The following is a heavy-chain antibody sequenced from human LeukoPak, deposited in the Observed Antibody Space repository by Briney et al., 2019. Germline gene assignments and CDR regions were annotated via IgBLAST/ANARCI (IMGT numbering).Heavy chain of an antibody. Sequence: GGSLRLSCAATGFTFSSYNMNWVRQAPGKGLEWVSSISSSSSYIYYTDSVKGRFTISRDNAKNSLYLQMNSLRADDTAIYYCARVSLGAAAGTSRWGQGTLVTVSS. V-gene: IGHV3-21*01. CDR2: ISSSSSYI. J-gene: IGHJ4*02. CDR1: GFTFSSYN. CDR3: ARVSLGAAAGTSR. D-gene: IGHD6-13*01.